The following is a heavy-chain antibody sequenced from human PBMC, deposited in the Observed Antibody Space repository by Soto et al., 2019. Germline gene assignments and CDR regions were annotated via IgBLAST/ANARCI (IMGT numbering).Heavy chain of an antibody. CDR2: INAGNGNT. CDR3: ARDCASREWAHDAFDI. CDR1: GYTFTSYA. V-gene: IGHV1-3*01. J-gene: IGHJ3*02. Sequence: QVQLVQSGAEVKKPGASVKVSCKASGYTFTSYAMHWVRQAPGQRLEWMGWINAGNGNTKYSQKFQGRVTITRDTSASTAYMELSSLRSEDTAVYYCARDCASREWAHDAFDIWGQGTMVTVSS. D-gene: IGHD1-26*01.